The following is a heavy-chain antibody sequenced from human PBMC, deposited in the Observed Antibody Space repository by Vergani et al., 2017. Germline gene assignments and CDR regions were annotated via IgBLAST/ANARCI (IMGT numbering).Heavy chain of an antibody. D-gene: IGHD3-9*01. CDR2: ISSSSSYI. CDR3: ARDYGSRRYMSSDAFDI. Sequence: VQLVESGGGVVQPGRSLRLSCAASGFTFSSYSMNWVRQAPGKGLEWVSSISSSSSYIYYADSVKGRFTISRDNAKNSLYLQMNSLRAEDTAVYYCARDYGSRRYMSSDAFDIWGQGTMVTVSS. V-gene: IGHV3-21*01. CDR1: GFTFSSYS. J-gene: IGHJ3*02.